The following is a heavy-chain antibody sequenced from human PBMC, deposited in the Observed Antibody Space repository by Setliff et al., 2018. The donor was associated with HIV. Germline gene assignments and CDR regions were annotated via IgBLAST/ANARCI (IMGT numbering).Heavy chain of an antibody. CDR2: VCNSGGT. CDR3: ARLHGDFYFDH. D-gene: IGHD4-17*01. V-gene: IGHV4-59*11. J-gene: IGHJ4*02. Sequence: PSETLSLTCTVSGGSISSQYWSWIRQTPGKGLESIGYVCNSGGTNYNPSLKSRVTISVDTSKNQFSLRLSSVTAADTAVYYCARLHGDFYFDHWGQGTLVTVSS. CDR1: GGSISSQY.